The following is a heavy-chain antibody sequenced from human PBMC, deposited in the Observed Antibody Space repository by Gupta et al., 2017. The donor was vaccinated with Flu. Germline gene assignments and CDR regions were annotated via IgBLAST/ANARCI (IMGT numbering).Heavy chain of an antibody. D-gene: IGHD1-26*01. CDR2: IRSKAYGLTT. V-gene: IGHV3-49*04. CDR1: GFTFGDYA. CDR3: TRTDGGSYSRFDY. J-gene: IGHJ4*02. Sequence: EVQLVESGGGLVQPGRSLRLFCTSSGFTFGDYAMSWVGQAPGKGLEWVGFIRSKAYGLTTEYAASVKGRFTISRADSKSIAYLQMNSLKTEDTAVYYCTRTDGGSYSRFDYWGQGPLVTVSS.